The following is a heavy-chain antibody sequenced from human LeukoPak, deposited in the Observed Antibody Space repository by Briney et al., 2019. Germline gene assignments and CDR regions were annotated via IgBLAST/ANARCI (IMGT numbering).Heavy chain of an antibody. CDR3: ASYYCSGGSCPSAFDY. CDR1: GFTFSSYS. V-gene: IGHV3-21*01. Sequence: GGSLRLSCAASGFTFSSYSMNWVRQAPGKGLEWVSSISTGSSYIHYAHSVKGRCTISRDNAKNSLYLQMNSLRAEDTAVYYCASYYCSGGSCPSAFDYWGQGTLVTVSS. D-gene: IGHD2-15*01. J-gene: IGHJ4*02. CDR2: ISTGSSYI.